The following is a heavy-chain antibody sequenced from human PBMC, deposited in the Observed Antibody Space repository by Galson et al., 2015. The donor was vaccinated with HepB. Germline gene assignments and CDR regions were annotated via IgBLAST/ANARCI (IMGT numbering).Heavy chain of an antibody. Sequence: SLRLSCAASGFTFSTYTMNWVRQAPGKGLEWVSTLYRGGSTYYADSVKGRFTISRDNSKNTLFLQMNSLRAEDTAVYYCARDSGPQDVDTAMVKFDYWGQGSLVTVSS. D-gene: IGHD5-18*01. CDR3: ARDSGPQDVDTAMVKFDY. V-gene: IGHV3-66*01. CDR1: GFTFSTYT. CDR2: LYRGGST. J-gene: IGHJ4*02.